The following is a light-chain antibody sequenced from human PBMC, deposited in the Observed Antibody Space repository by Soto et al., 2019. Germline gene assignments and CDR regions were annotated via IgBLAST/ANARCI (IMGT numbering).Light chain of an antibody. CDR2: GAS. Sequence: EVVLTQSPGTLSLSPGERATLSCRASQSVSSTYLAWYQQKPGQAPRLLIYGASSRATGIPDRVSGSGSGTDFTLTINRLEPEDFAVYYCQHYINSLGGFTFGPGTKVDLK. CDR3: QHYINSLGGFT. V-gene: IGKV3-20*01. CDR1: QSVSSTY. J-gene: IGKJ3*01.